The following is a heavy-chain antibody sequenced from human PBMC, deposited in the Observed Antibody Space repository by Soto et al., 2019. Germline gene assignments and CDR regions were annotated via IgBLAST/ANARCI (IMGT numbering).Heavy chain of an antibody. D-gene: IGHD1-26*01. J-gene: IGHJ4*02. Sequence: GGSLRLSCAASGFTFSSYWMSWVRQAPGKGLEWVANIKQDGSEKYYVDSVKGRFTISRDNAKNSLYLQMNSLRAEDTAVYYCARDSDYSGSYYPFDYWGQGTLVTVSS. CDR2: IKQDGSEK. CDR1: GFTFSSYW. V-gene: IGHV3-7*05. CDR3: ARDSDYSGSYYPFDY.